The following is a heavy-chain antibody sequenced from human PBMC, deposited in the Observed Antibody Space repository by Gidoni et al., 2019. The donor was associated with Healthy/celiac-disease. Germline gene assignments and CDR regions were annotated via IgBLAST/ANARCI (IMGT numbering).Heavy chain of an antibody. CDR1: GFTFSSYS. CDR2: ISSSSSTI. V-gene: IGHV3-48*01. Sequence: EVQLVESGGGLVQPGGSLRLSCAASGFTFSSYSMNWVRQAPGKGLEWVSYISSSSSTIYYADSVKGRFTISRDNAKNSLYLQMNSLRAEDTAVYYCARAPLRITMIVVVIPYAFDIWGQGTMVTVSS. D-gene: IGHD3-22*01. J-gene: IGHJ3*02. CDR3: ARAPLRITMIVVVIPYAFDI.